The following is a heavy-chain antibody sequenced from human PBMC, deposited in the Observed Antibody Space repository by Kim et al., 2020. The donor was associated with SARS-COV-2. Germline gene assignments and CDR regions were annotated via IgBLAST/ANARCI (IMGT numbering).Heavy chain of an antibody. CDR1: GYTFTNYA. J-gene: IGHJ4*02. Sequence: ASVKVSCKASGYTFTNYAVNWVRQAPGQGLEWLGWIHTHTGNPTYVEGLRGRFVFSLDTSVTTAYLEISSVKTGDTGIYFCARDGAAAGDYWGQGTLITVSS. V-gene: IGHV7-4-1*02. CDR2: IHTHTGNP. D-gene: IGHD6-25*01. CDR3: ARDGAAAGDY.